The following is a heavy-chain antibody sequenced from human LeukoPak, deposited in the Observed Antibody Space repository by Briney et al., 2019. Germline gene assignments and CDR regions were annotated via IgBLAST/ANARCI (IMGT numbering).Heavy chain of an antibody. CDR1: GGSFSPYS. CDR3: ARKKALVEGSLYYNYYGLDV. J-gene: IGHJ6*02. Sequence: PSETLSLTCDVSGGSFSPYSWTWIRQSPGKGLEWIGEITHSGLTNYNPSLTSRVTISADTSKNQFSLKLTSVTAADTAVYYCARKKALVEGSLYYNYYGLDVWGQGTTVTVSS. D-gene: IGHD2-15*01. V-gene: IGHV4-34*01. CDR2: ITHSGLT.